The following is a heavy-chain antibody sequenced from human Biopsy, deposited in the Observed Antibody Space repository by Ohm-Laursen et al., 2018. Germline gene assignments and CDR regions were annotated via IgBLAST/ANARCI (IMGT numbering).Heavy chain of an antibody. V-gene: IGHV4-59*01. CDR3: ALGGGSYVKFDY. CDR1: GGSISNYF. CDR2: FRFEDRT. Sequence: SETLSLTCTVSGGSISNYFWTWIRQPPGKGLEWIGYFRFEDRTSYNSSLKSRVTISADTSKNQFSLRLSSVTAADTAVYYCALGGGSYVKFDYWGQGTLVTV. J-gene: IGHJ4*02. D-gene: IGHD1-26*01.